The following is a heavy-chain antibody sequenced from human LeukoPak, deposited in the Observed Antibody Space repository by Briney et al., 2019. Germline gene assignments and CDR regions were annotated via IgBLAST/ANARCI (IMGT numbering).Heavy chain of an antibody. CDR1: GGSISSSYYY. CDR2: IYSSGST. Sequence: PSETLSLTCTVSGGSISSSYYYWGWIRQPPGKGLEWIGSIYSSGSTYYNPSLKSRVTISVDTSKNQFSLKLTSVTAADTAVYYCARSSYSSSSSVWGQGTMVTVSS. J-gene: IGHJ3*01. CDR3: ARSSYSSSSSV. V-gene: IGHV4-39*01. D-gene: IGHD6-6*01.